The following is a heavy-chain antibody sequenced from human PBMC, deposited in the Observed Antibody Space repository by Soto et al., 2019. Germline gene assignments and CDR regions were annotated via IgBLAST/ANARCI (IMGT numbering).Heavy chain of an antibody. CDR1: GGSISSDIHY. J-gene: IGHJ3*02. V-gene: IGHV4-39*01. Sequence: PSETLSLTCTVSGGSISSDIHYWGWIRQPPGKGLEWIGTIYYSGNIYNNPSLRSRVTTSMDTSKNQFSLRLTSVTAADTAVYYCARHTDCGSGSSCLGSDNMDTDAFDIWGQGTMVT. CDR2: IYYSGNI. D-gene: IGHD3-10*01. CDR3: ARHTDCGSGSSCLGSDNMDTDAFDI.